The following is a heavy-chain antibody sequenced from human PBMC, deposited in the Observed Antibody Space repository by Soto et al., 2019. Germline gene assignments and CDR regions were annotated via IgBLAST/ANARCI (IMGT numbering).Heavy chain of an antibody. CDR1: GYTFTSYD. CDR2: MNPNSGNT. Sequence: QVQLVQSGAEVKKPGASVKVSCKASGYTFTSYDINWVRQATGQGLEWMGWMNPNSGNTGYAQKFQGSVTMTRNTSISTAYMELSSLRSEDTAVYYCARGVLRFLEWSYNWFDPWGQGTLVTVSS. CDR3: ARGVLRFLEWSYNWFDP. J-gene: IGHJ5*02. D-gene: IGHD3-3*01. V-gene: IGHV1-8*01.